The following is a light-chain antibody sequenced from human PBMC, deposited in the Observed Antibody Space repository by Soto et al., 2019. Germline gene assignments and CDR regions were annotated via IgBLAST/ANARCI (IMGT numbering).Light chain of an antibody. Sequence: QSALTQPPSASGSPGQSVTISCTGTSSDIGAYNYVSWYQLYPGKAPKLMIFEVSKRPSGVPDRFSGSKSGNTASLTVSGLQAEDEADYYCCSYAGSNNLIFGTGTKVTVL. J-gene: IGLJ1*01. V-gene: IGLV2-8*01. CDR2: EVS. CDR3: CSYAGSNNLI. CDR1: SSDIGAYNY.